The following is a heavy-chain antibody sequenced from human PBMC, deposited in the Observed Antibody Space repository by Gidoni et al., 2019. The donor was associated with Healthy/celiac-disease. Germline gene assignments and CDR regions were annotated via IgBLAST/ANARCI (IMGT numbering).Heavy chain of an antibody. D-gene: IGHD2-15*01. CDR3: ARRYCSGGSCYWFDP. J-gene: IGHJ5*02. CDR2: IYPGDSDT. Sequence: EVQLVQSGAEVKKPGESLKISCKGSGYSFTSYWIGWVRQMPGKGLEWMGIIYPGDSDTSYSPSFQGQVPISADKSISTAYLQWSSLKASDTAMYYCARRYCSGGSCYWFDPWGQGTLVTVSS. CDR1: GYSFTSYW. V-gene: IGHV5-51*01.